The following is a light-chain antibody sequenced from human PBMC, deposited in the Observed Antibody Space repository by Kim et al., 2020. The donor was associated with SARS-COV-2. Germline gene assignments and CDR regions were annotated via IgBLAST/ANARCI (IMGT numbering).Light chain of an antibody. CDR1: SLKTYH. CDR3: NSRNSSVNHLL. V-gene: IGLV3-19*01. CDR2: GRN. Sequence: SSELTQDPTVSVALGQTVRITCQGDSLKTYHATWYQQNPGQPPVLVIYGRNNRPSGIPNSSSGSISGNTASLTVPGAQAEDEADSYCNSRNSSVNHLLFG. J-gene: IGLJ1*01.